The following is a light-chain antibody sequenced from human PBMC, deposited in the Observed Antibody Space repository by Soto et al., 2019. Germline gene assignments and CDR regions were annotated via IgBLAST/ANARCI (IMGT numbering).Light chain of an antibody. Sequence: DIQLTQSPSFLSASVGDRVTITCRASQGISSYLAWYQQKPGKAPKLLIYAASTLQSGVPSRFSGSGSGTEFTLTISSLQPEDFVTYYCQQLSSYPRLTFGGGTKVEIK. V-gene: IGKV1-9*01. CDR1: QGISSY. CDR2: AAS. J-gene: IGKJ4*01. CDR3: QQLSSYPRLT.